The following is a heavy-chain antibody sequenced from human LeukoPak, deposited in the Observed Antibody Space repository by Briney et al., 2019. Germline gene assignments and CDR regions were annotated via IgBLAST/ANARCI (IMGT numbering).Heavy chain of an antibody. J-gene: IGHJ4*02. V-gene: IGHV1-8*01. CDR2: MNPNSGNT. D-gene: IGHD3-3*01. CDR1: GYTFTSYD. CDR3: ARGGRYDFWSGYYRGGFDY. Sequence: ASVKVSCKASGYTFTSYDINWVRQATGQGLEWMGWMNPNSGNTGYAQKFQGRVTMTRNTSISTAYMELSSLRSEDTAVYYCARGGRYDFWSGYYRGGFDYWGRGTLVTVSS.